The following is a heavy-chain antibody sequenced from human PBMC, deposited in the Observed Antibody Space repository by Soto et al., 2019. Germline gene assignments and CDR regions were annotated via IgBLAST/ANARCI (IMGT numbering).Heavy chain of an antibody. V-gene: IGHV5-51*01. CDR1: GYTFTSYW. CDR2: IYPGDSDT. J-gene: IGHJ5*02. Sequence: PGESLKISCVASGYTFTSYWIGWVRQMPGKGLEWMGIIYPGDSDTRYIPSFRGQVTISADKSISTAYLQWSSLKASDTAMYYCMRQLGVDADNWFHPWGQGTLVTVSS. CDR3: MRQLGVDADNWFHP. D-gene: IGHD2-8*01.